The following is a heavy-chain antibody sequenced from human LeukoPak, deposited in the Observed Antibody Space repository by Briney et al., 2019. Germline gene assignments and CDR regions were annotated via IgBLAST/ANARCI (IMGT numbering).Heavy chain of an antibody. CDR3: ARDMYDFWSGYPHYGMDV. Sequence: GGSLRLSCAASGFTFSSYAMIWVRQAPGKGLEWVAVIWYDGSNKYYADSVKGRFTISRDNSKNTLYLQMNSLRAEDTAVYYCARDMYDFWSGYPHYGMDVWGQGTTVTVSS. J-gene: IGHJ6*02. V-gene: IGHV3-33*08. CDR1: GFTFSSYA. CDR2: IWYDGSNK. D-gene: IGHD3-3*01.